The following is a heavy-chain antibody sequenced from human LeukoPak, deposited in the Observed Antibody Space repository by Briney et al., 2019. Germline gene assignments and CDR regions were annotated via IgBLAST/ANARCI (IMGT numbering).Heavy chain of an antibody. V-gene: IGHV3-30*18. CDR2: IASDGSFQ. CDR1: GFTFSTYG. CDR3: SKEGAKSTNYYDAFDT. Sequence: PGGSLRPSCAASGFTFSTYGMFWVRQAPGKGLEWVALIASDGSFQRYSDSVKGRFTISRDNSKNTIYLQMASLRPEDTAVYYCSKEGAKSTNYYDAFDTWGQGTMVTVSS. D-gene: IGHD2-8*01. J-gene: IGHJ3*02.